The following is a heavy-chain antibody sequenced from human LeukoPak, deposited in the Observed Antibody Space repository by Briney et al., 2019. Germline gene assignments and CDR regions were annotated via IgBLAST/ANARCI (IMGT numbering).Heavy chain of an antibody. D-gene: IGHD3-22*01. CDR2: ISYDGWNE. CDR1: GSTFSNHA. Sequence: PGGSLRLSCTASGSTFSNHALHWVRQAPGKGLEWLTVISYDGWNEYYADSVTGRFTISRDNSKNTVSLQLNSLRVEDAAVYYCARGEAYYDRNGLPGAALDFWGLGTLVTVSS. V-gene: IGHV3-30*04. J-gene: IGHJ3*01. CDR3: ARGEAYYDRNGLPGAALDF.